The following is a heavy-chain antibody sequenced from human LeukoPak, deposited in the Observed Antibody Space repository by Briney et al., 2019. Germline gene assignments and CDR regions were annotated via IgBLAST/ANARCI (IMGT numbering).Heavy chain of an antibody. CDR3: ARVSGLRYFDWLLVY. D-gene: IGHD3-9*01. V-gene: IGHV4-38-2*01. Sequence: SETLSLTCAVSGYSISSGYYWGWIRQPPGKGLEWIGSIYHSGSTYYNPSLKSRVTISVGTSKNQFSLKLSSVTAADTAVYYCARVSGLRYFDWLLVYWGQGTLVTVSS. J-gene: IGHJ4*02. CDR2: IYHSGST. CDR1: GYSISSGYY.